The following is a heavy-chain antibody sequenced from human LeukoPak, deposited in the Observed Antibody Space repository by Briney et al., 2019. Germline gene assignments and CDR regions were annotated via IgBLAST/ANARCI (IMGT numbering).Heavy chain of an antibody. CDR3: ASLPLGGAFDI. CDR1: GGSISSGSYY. V-gene: IGHV4-39*01. Sequence: PSETLSLTCTVSGGSISSGSYYWGWIRQPPGKGLEWIGSIYYSGSTYYNPSLKSRVTISLDTSKNQFSLKLSSVTAADTAVYYCASLPLGGAFDIWGQGTMVTVSS. D-gene: IGHD3-16*01. J-gene: IGHJ3*02. CDR2: IYYSGST.